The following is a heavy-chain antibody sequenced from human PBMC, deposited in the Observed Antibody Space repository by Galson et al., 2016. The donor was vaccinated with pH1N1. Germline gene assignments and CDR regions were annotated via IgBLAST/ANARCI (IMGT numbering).Heavy chain of an antibody. V-gene: IGHV2-5*02. J-gene: IGHJ1*01. CDR1: GFSLRTSGVG. CDR2: IYWDDHK. CDR3: AHRTSSYLDTSCYAKCFQH. Sequence: PALVKPTQTLTLTCTFSGFSLRTSGVGVGWIRQPPGEALEWLALIYWDDHKRYSPSLKSRLTVTKDTSKNQVVLTMTNLDPVDTATFYCAHRTSSYLDTSCYAKCFQHWGQGTLVTVSS. D-gene: IGHD3-22*01.